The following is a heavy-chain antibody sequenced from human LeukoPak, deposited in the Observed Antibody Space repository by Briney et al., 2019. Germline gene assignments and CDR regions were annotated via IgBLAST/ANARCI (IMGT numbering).Heavy chain of an antibody. J-gene: IGHJ4*02. CDR1: GFTFSSYG. V-gene: IGHV3-30*03. Sequence: PGRSLRLSCAASGFTFSSYGMHWVRQAPGKGLEWVAVISYDGSNKYYADSVKGRFTVSRDNSRNTLYLQMNSLRADDTAVYYCVREPGPGYFDYWGQGTLVTVSS. D-gene: IGHD6-13*01. CDR2: ISYDGSNK. CDR3: VREPGPGYFDY.